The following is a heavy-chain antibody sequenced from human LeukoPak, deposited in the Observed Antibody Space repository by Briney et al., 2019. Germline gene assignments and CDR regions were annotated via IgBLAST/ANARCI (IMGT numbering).Heavy chain of an antibody. J-gene: IGHJ6*02. Sequence: PSETLSLTCTVSGGSISSGSYYWSWIRQPAGKGLEWIGRIYTSGSTSYNPSLKSRVTISVDTSKNQFSLKLSSLTAADTAVYYCARVQSEVVVAATRSYYYYGMDVWGQGTTVTVSS. CDR1: GGSISSGSYY. V-gene: IGHV4-61*02. D-gene: IGHD2-15*01. CDR2: IYTSGST. CDR3: ARVQSEVVVAATRSYYYYGMDV.